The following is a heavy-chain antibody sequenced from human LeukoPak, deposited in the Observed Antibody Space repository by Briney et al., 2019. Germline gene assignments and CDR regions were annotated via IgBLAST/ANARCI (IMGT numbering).Heavy chain of an antibody. J-gene: IGHJ6*03. CDR2: IYYSGST. D-gene: IGHD1-26*01. V-gene: IGHV4-59*12. CDR1: GGSISSYY. Sequence: PSETLSLTCTVSGGSISSYYWSWIRQPPGKGLEWIGYIYYSGSTNYNPSLKSRVTISVDTSKNQVSLKLTSVTAADTAVYYCARLSVIVGAALEYYYYYMDVWGQGTTVTVSS. CDR3: ARLSVIVGAALEYYYYYMDV.